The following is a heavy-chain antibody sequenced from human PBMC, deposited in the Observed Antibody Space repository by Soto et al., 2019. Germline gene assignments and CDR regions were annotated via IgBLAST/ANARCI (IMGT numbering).Heavy chain of an antibody. CDR3: ARERGYSYGYPPLFDY. CDR1: GYTFTGHY. CDR2: INPNSGGT. D-gene: IGHD5-18*01. Sequence: ASVKVSCKASGYTFTGHYMHWVRQAPGQGLEWMGWINPNSGGTNYAQKFQGRVTMTRDTSISTAYMELSRPRSDDTAVYYCARERGYSYGYPPLFDYWGQGXLVTVYS. V-gene: IGHV1-2*02. J-gene: IGHJ4*02.